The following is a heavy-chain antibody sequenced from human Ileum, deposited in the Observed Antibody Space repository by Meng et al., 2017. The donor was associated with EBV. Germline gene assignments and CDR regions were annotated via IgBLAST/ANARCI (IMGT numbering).Heavy chain of an antibody. CDR2: MSDSGIT. J-gene: IGHJ4*02. CDR1: GGSISVISW. CDR3: AKNGEKYFEY. Sequence: VQLQGSGPGLVNPSGTLSLTCAVSGGSISVISWWSWVRQSPEKGLEWIGEMSDSGITHYNPSLKSRVTISADKSNNQFSLKLTSVTSADTAVYFCAKNGEKYFEYWGQGTLVTVSS. V-gene: IGHV4-4*02.